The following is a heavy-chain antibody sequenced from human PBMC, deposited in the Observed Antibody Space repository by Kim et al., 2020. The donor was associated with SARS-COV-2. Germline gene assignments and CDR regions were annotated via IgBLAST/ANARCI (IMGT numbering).Heavy chain of an antibody. CDR3: AREGGYCSSTSCYLYYYYYGMDV. J-gene: IGHJ6*02. D-gene: IGHD2-2*01. V-gene: IGHV3-74*01. Sequence: GGSLRLSCAASGFTFSSYWMHWVRQAPGKGLVWVSRINSDGSSTSYADSVKGRFTISRDNAKNTLYLQMNSLRAEDTAVYYCAREGGYCSSTSCYLYYYYYGMDVWGQGTTVTVSS. CDR2: INSDGSST. CDR1: GFTFSSYW.